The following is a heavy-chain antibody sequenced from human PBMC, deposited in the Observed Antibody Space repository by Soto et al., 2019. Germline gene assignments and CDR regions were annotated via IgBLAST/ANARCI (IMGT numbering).Heavy chain of an antibody. J-gene: IGHJ3*02. CDR2: INAGNGNT. CDR1: GYTFTSYA. V-gene: IGHV1-3*01. CDR3: ARGGRKYYYDSSGYYPTTLYRVGGNAFDI. Sequence: ASVKVSCKASGYTFTSYAMHWVRQAPGQRLEWMGWINAGNGNTKYSQKFQGRVTITRDTSASTAYMELSSLRSEDTAVYYCARGGRKYYYDSSGYYPTTLYRVGGNAFDIWGQGTMVTVSS. D-gene: IGHD3-22*01.